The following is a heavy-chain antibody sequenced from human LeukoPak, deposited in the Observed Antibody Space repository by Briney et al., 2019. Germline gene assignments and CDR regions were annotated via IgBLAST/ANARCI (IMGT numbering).Heavy chain of an antibody. CDR2: ISGSGPNT. CDR1: GFTFSNHA. V-gene: IGHV3-23*01. CDR3: ANDLPGRVWFDF. D-gene: IGHD3-16*01. Sequence: GGSLRLSCAASGFTSGFTFSNHAMSWVRRAPGKGLEWVSSISGSGPNTYYADSVKGRFTVSRDNSKNTLYLQMNSLKVEDTAVYHCANDLPGRVWFDFWGQGTLVTVSS. J-gene: IGHJ4*02.